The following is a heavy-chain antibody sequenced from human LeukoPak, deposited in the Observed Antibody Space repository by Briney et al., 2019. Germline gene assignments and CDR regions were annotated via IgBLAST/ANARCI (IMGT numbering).Heavy chain of an antibody. CDR3: ARGDRYYDILTGYYSVPYFDY. V-gene: IGHV4-30-2*01. CDR2: IYHSGST. CDR1: GGSISSGGYS. Sequence: PSQTLSLTCAVSGGSISSGGYSWSWIRQPPGKGLEWIGYIYHSGSTYYNPSLKSRVTISVDRSKNQFSLKLSSVTAADTAVYYCARGDRYYDILTGYYSVPYFDYWGQGTLVTVSS. J-gene: IGHJ4*02. D-gene: IGHD3-9*01.